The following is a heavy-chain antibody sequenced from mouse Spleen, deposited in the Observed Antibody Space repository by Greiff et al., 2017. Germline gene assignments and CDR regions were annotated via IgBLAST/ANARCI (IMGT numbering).Heavy chain of an antibody. CDR2: IDPSDSYT. V-gene: IGHV1-50*01. CDR1: GYTFTSYW. D-gene: IGHD2-10*02. J-gene: IGHJ3*01. CDR3: ARWGYGNYEFAY. Sequence: VQLQQPGAELVKPGASVKLSCKASGYTFTSYWMQWVKQRPGQGLEWIGEIDPSDSYTNYNQKFKGKATLTVDTSSSTAYMQLSSLTSEDSAVYYCARWGYGNYEFAYWGQGTLVTVSA.